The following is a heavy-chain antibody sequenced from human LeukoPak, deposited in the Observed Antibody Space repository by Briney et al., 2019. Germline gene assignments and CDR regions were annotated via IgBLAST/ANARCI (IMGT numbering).Heavy chain of an antibody. V-gene: IGHV3-7*01. CDR1: GFTFSSYW. CDR3: ARSEVVPAAHFDY. CDR2: IKQDGSEK. D-gene: IGHD2-2*01. J-gene: IGHJ4*02. Sequence: GGSLRLSCAASGFTFSSYWMSWVRQALGKGLEWVANIKQDGSEKYYVDSVKGRFTISRDNAKNSLYLQMNSLRAEDTAVYYCARSEVVPAAHFDYWGQGTLVTVSS.